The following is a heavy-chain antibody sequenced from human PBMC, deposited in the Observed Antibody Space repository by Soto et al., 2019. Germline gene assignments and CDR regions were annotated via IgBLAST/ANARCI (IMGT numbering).Heavy chain of an antibody. D-gene: IGHD1-26*01. J-gene: IGHJ4*02. CDR1: GFTFGDYG. CDR2: IRTNVFGATT. CDR3: GRGGAWDVSDF. Sequence: EVQLVESGGGLEQPGRSLRLACTASGFTFGDYGVSWIRQAPGQGLEWVGFIRTNVFGATTKYAASVKDRFIISRDDSKGIAYLQMNSLRTEDTAVYYCGRGGAWDVSDFWGQGTLVTVSS. V-gene: IGHV3-49*03.